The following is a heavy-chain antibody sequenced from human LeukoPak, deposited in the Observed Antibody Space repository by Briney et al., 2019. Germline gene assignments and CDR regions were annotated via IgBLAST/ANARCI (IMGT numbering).Heavy chain of an antibody. Sequence: GGSQRLSCAVSGFTFSTYWMSWVRQAPGKGLEWVANIKQDGSEKYYVDSVKGRFTISRDNVKNSLYLQMNSLRAEDTAVYYCARDAVTQPRSDISGYYPPYHFDYWGQGTLVTVSS. J-gene: IGHJ4*02. CDR1: GFTFSTYW. D-gene: IGHD3-22*01. CDR3: ARDAVTQPRSDISGYYPPYHFDY. CDR2: IKQDGSEK. V-gene: IGHV3-7*01.